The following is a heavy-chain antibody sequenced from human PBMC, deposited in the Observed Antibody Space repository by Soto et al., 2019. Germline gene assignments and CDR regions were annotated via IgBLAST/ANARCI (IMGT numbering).Heavy chain of an antibody. CDR2: IYYSGST. D-gene: IGHD2-2*01. Sequence: QVQLQESGPGLVKPSQTLSLTCTVSGGSISSGGYYWSWIRQHPGKGLEWIGYIYYSGSTYYNPSLKSRVTISVDTSKNQCSLKLSSLTAADTAVYYCARFWRGPAAIYYYYGMDVWGQGTTVTVSS. CDR3: ARFWRGPAAIYYYYGMDV. V-gene: IGHV4-31*03. J-gene: IGHJ6*02. CDR1: GGSISSGGYY.